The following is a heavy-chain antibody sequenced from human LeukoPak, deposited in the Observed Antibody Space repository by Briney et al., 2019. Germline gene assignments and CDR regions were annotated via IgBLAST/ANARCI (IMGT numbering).Heavy chain of an antibody. Sequence: PGGSLRLSCAASGFTFSSYAMSWVRQAPGKGLEWVAVISYDGSNKYYADSVKGRFTISRDNSKNTLYLQMNSLRAEDTAVYSCARASSWRDSDAFDIWGQGTMVTVSS. V-gene: IGHV3-30-3*01. CDR2: ISYDGSNK. CDR1: GFTFSSYA. D-gene: IGHD2-2*01. J-gene: IGHJ3*02. CDR3: ARASSWRDSDAFDI.